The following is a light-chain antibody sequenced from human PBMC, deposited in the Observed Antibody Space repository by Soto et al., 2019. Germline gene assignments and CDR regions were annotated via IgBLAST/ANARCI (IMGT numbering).Light chain of an antibody. CDR3: QHYHNWPPWT. J-gene: IGKJ1*01. Sequence: EIVMTQSPAPLSVSPGERATLSCRASQSVSSNLAWYQQKPGQAPRLLIYRASTRATGIPARFSGSGSGTDFTLTIASLQSEDFAVYYCQHYHNWPPWTVGQGTKVEIK. CDR1: QSVSSN. CDR2: RAS. V-gene: IGKV3-15*01.